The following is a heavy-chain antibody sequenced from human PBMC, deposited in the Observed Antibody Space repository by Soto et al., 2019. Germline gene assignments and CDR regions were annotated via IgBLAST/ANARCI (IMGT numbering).Heavy chain of an antibody. CDR3: ARERTGTTNYYYYYGMDV. CDR1: GGSFSGYY. Sequence: SDTLSLTCAVYGGSFSGYYWSWIRQPPGKGLEWIGEINHSGSTNYNPSLKSRVTISVDTSKNQFSLKLSSVTAADTAVYYCARERTGTTNYYYYYGMDVWGQGTTVTVSS. CDR2: INHSGST. V-gene: IGHV4-34*01. D-gene: IGHD1-7*01. J-gene: IGHJ6*02.